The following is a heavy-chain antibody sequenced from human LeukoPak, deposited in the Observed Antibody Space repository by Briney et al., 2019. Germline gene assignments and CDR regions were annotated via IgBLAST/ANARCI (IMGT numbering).Heavy chain of an antibody. J-gene: IGHJ4*02. Sequence: PGGSLRLSCAASGFTFSTYWMHWVRQAPGTGLVWVSLINSDGSSTNYADSVKGRFTISRDNAKNTLYLQMNSQRAGDTAVYYCATDVPAVTIFGYWGQGTLVTVSS. CDR3: ATDVPAVTIFGY. CDR1: GFTFSTYW. D-gene: IGHD2-2*01. CDR2: INSDGSST. V-gene: IGHV3-74*01.